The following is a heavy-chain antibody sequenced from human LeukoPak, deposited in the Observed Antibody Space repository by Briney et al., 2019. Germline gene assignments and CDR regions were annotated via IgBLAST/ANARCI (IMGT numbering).Heavy chain of an antibody. CDR2: ISGIGGST. CDR3: AKAHGEDPRTYDY. CDR1: GFTFSNYA. D-gene: IGHD3-10*01. V-gene: IGHV3-23*01. Sequence: GGSLRLSCAASGFTFSNYAMSWVRQAPGKGLEWVSAISGIGGSTYCADSVKGRFTISRDNSKNTLYLQMNSLRAEDTALYYCAKAHGEDPRTYDYWGQGTLVTVSS. J-gene: IGHJ4*02.